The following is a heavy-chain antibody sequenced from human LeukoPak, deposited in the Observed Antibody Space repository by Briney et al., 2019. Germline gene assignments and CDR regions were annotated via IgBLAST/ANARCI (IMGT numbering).Heavy chain of an antibody. Sequence: SETLSLTCAVYGGSFSGYYWSWIRQPPGKGLEWIGEINHSGSTNYNTSLKSRVTISVDTSKNQFSLKLSSVTAADTAVYYCARPSLPYYYDSSGYLYWGQGTLVTVSS. D-gene: IGHD3-22*01. V-gene: IGHV4-34*01. J-gene: IGHJ4*02. CDR2: INHSGST. CDR3: ARPSLPYYYDSSGYLY. CDR1: GGSFSGYY.